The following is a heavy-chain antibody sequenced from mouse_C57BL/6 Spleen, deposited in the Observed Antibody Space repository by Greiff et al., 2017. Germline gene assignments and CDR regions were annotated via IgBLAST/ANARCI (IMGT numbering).Heavy chain of an antibody. CDR1: GFTFSSYA. J-gene: IGHJ1*03. CDR2: ISSGGDYI. Sequence: EVKLMESGAGLVKPGGSLKLSCAASGFTFSSYAMSWVRQTPEKRLEWVAYISSGGDYIYYADTVKGRFTISRDNARNTLYLQMSSLKSEDTAMYYCTGGRYWYFDVWGTGTTVTVSS. V-gene: IGHV5-9-1*02. CDR3: TGGRYWYFDV.